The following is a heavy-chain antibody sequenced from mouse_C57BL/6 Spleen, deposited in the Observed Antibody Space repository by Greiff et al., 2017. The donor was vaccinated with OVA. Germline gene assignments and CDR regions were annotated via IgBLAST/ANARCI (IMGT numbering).Heavy chain of an antibody. J-gene: IGHJ2*01. D-gene: IGHD2-4*01. CDR3: ARYESLYYDYDLYYVDY. Sequence: QVQLQQSGAELVNPGASVKLSCKASGYTFTEYTIHWVKQRSGQGLEWIGWFYPGSGSIKYNEKFQDKATLTADKSSSTVYMELSRLTSEDSAVYFCARYESLYYDYDLYYVDYWGQGTTLTVSS. CDR1: GYTFTEYT. CDR2: FYPGSGSI. V-gene: IGHV1-62-2*01.